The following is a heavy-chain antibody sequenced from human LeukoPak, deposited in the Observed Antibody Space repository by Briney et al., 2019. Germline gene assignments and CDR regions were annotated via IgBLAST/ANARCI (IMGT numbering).Heavy chain of an antibody. CDR1: VGTFSSYA. J-gene: IGHJ4*02. V-gene: IGHV1-69*06. D-gene: IGHD6-19*01. CDR2: IIPIFGAA. CDR3: AREREQWLDRRGLIGY. Sequence: AVKVSCKASVGTFSSYALCGVRHAPGQGIEWMVGIIPIFGAANYAQKFRGRVMIAADKSTRTAYMELSSLRSEDTAVYYCAREREQWLDRRGLIGYWGKGTLVTVSS.